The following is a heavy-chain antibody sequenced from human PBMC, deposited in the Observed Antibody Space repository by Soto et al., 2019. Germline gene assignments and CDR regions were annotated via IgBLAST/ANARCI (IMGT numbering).Heavy chain of an antibody. CDR3: ARPHGGSXGWDNWFDP. Sequence: SDTLSLTCPVAGFSISSDYWSWIRQPPGKGLEWIGYIYYSGSTNYNPSLKSRVTISVDTSKNQFSLKLSSVTAADTAVYYCARPHGGSXGWDNWFDPWGQGTLVTVS. D-gene: IGHD6-25*01. V-gene: IGHV4-59*07. CDR2: IYYSGST. J-gene: IGHJ5*02. CDR1: GFSISSDY.